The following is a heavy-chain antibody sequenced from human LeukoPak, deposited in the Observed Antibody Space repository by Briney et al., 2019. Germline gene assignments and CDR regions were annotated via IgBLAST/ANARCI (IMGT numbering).Heavy chain of an antibody. CDR2: IYTSGST. CDR1: GGSISSYY. Sequence: SETLSLTCTVSGGSISSYYWSWIRQPAGKGLEWIGRIYTSGSTNYNPSLKSRVTMSVDTSKNQFSLKLSSVTAADTAVYYCARDSRIDYGDYFAFDIWGQGTMVTVSS. CDR3: ARDSRIDYGDYFAFDI. J-gene: IGHJ3*02. D-gene: IGHD4-17*01. V-gene: IGHV4-4*07.